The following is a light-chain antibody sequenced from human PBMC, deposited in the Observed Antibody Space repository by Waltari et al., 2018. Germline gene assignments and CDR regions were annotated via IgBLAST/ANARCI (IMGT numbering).Light chain of an antibody. V-gene: IGKV3-11*01. J-gene: IGKJ4*01. CDR2: DAS. Sequence: EIVLTQSPATLSLSPGDRATLSCRASQSVNNKLAWYQQQPGQAPRLLIYDASTRATGVPARFSGSGSGTDLTLSISSLEPEDFAVYYCQHRSSWPLTFGGGTKLDIK. CDR3: QHRSSWPLT. CDR1: QSVNNK.